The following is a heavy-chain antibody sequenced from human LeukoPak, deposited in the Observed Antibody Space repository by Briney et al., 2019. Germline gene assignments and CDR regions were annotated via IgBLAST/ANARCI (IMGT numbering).Heavy chain of an antibody. D-gene: IGHD1-26*01. CDR2: FDPEDGET. CDR1: GYTLTELS. CDR3: ATDSVGATYFEY. V-gene: IGHV1-24*01. Sequence: ASVKVSCKVSGYTLTELSMHWVRQAPGKGLEWMGGFDPEDGETIYAQKFQGRVTMTEDTSTDTAYMELSSLRSEDTALYYCATDSVGATYFEYWGQGTLVTVSS. J-gene: IGHJ4*02.